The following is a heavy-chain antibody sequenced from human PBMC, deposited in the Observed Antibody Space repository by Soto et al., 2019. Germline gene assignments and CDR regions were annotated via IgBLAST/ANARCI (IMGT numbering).Heavy chain of an antibody. CDR1: GFAFTRYS. Sequence: PGGSLRLSCAASGFAFTRYSMNWVRQAPGKGLEWVSSISSTTNYIYYGDSMKGRFTISRDNAKNSLYLEMNSLRAEDTAVYYCARESEDLTSNFDYWGQGTLVTVSS. CDR3: ARESEDLTSNFDY. CDR2: ISSTTNYI. V-gene: IGHV3-21*06. J-gene: IGHJ4*02.